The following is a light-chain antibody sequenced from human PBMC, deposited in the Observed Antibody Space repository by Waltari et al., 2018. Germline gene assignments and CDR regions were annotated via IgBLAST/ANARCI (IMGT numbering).Light chain of an antibody. Sequence: QSALTQPPSASGSPGQSVTTPCTGTSSHLGGYNYSSWYQQHPGKAPKLMISEVKGRPSGVPDRFSGSKSGNTASLTVSGLQSEDEADYYCSSYAGSNNLVFGGGTKLTVL. CDR2: EVK. CDR1: SSHLGGYNY. V-gene: IGLV2-8*01. CDR3: SSYAGSNNLV. J-gene: IGLJ2*01.